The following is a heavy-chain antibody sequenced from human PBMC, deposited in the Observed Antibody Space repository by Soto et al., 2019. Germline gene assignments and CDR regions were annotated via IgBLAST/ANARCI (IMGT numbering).Heavy chain of an antibody. Sequence: SETLSLTCTVSGGSISSSSYYWGWIRQPPGKGLEWIGNVYYSGSTYYNPSLKSRVTISVDTSKNQFSLKLNSVTVADTAVYYCARHRAYGEYARIYFDSWGQGNLVTVSS. D-gene: IGHD4-17*01. V-gene: IGHV4-39*01. CDR1: GGSISSSSYY. CDR3: ARHRAYGEYARIYFDS. CDR2: VYYSGST. J-gene: IGHJ4*02.